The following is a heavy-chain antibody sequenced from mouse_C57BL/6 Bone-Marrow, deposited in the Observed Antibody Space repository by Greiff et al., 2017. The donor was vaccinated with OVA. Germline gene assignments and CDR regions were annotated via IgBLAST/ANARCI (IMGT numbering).Heavy chain of an antibody. CDR1: GYTFTGYW. V-gene: IGHV1-9*01. Sequence: VKLQESGAELMKPGASVKLSCKATGYTFTGYWIEWVQQRPGHGLEWIGEILPGSGSTNYNEKFKGKATFTADTSSNTAYMQLSSLTTEDSAIYYCARRGIYYGNYVDYYAMDYWGQGTSVTVSS. CDR2: ILPGSGST. J-gene: IGHJ4*01. D-gene: IGHD2-1*01. CDR3: ARRGIYYGNYVDYYAMDY.